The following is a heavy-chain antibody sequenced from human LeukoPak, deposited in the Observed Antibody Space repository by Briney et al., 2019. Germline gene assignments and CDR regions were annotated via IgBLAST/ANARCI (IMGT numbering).Heavy chain of an antibody. J-gene: IGHJ6*03. CDR3: VREVTTGDYYMDV. V-gene: IGHV3-7*01. CDR1: GFIFSTYW. CDR2: IKQDGSEK. D-gene: IGHD4-17*01. Sequence: GGSLRLSCAGSGFIFSTYWMSWVRQAPGKGLEWVANIKQDGSEKYYVDSVKGQFTVSRDNAKNSLYLQMNRLRAEDTAAYYCVREVTTGDYYMDVWGKGTTVTVSS.